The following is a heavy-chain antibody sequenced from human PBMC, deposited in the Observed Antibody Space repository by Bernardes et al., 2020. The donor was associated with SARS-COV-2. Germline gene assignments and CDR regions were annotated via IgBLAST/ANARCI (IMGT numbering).Heavy chain of an antibody. J-gene: IGHJ5*02. CDR1: NGSISTYY. D-gene: IGHD1-1*01. Sequence: SETLSLTCTVSNGSISTYYWSWIRRRPGKGLEWIGYIYYSGSTNYNPSLRSRLTISVDTSKNQFSLKLTSVTAADTAVYFCARDPLQGSWIDLWGQGSLVSVSS. CDR3: ARDPLQGSWIDL. V-gene: IGHV4-59*01. CDR2: IYYSGST.